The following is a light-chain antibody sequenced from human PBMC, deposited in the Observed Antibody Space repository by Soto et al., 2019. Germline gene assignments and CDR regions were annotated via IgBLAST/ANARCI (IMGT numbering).Light chain of an antibody. CDR1: SSDVGGYNY. CDR3: CSYTSSSTLYV. J-gene: IGLJ1*01. CDR2: EVS. V-gene: IGLV2-14*01. Sequence: QSALTQHASVSGSPGQSITISCTGTSSDVGGYNYVSWYQQHPGKAPKLMIYEVSNRPSGVSNRCSGSNSGNTASLTTSGRQADDEADYYCCSYTSSSTLYVFGTGTKLTVL.